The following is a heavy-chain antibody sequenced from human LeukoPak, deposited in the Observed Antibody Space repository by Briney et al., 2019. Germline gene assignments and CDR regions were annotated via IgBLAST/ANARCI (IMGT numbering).Heavy chain of an antibody. J-gene: IGHJ4*02. Sequence: GGSLRLSCAASGFTFSSYWMSRVRQAPGKGLEWVANIKQDGSEKNYVDSVKGRFTISRDNAKNSLDLQMNSLRAEDTAVYYCARAGGCASSWAYWGQGTLVTVSS. CDR2: IKQDGSEK. CDR3: ARAGGCASSWAY. CDR1: GFTFSSYW. V-gene: IGHV3-7*01. D-gene: IGHD1-26*01.